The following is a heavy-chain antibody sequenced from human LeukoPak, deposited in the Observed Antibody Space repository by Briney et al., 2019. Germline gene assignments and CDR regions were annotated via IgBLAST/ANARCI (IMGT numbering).Heavy chain of an antibody. J-gene: IGHJ6*02. CDR2: ISYDGSNK. CDR3: ARDIGYCSSTSCYFALYYYYYGMDV. V-gene: IGHV3-30-3*01. CDR1: GFTFSSYA. D-gene: IGHD2-2*01. Sequence: GGSLRLSCAASGFTFSSYAMHWVRQAPGKGLEWVAVISYDGSNKYYADSVKGRFTISRDNSKNTLYLQMNSLRAEDTAVYYCARDIGYCSSTSCYFALYYYYYGMDVWGQGTTVTVSS.